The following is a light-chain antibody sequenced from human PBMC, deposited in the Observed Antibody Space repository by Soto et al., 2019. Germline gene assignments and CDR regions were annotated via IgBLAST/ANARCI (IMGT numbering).Light chain of an antibody. CDR1: QSISSW. J-gene: IGKJ1*01. CDR3: QQYNSYSRT. CDR2: KAS. V-gene: IGKV1-5*03. Sequence: IQMTQSPSTLSASVGDRVTITCRASQSISSWLAWYQQKPGKAPKLLIYKASSLESGVPSRFSGSGSGTEFTLTISSLQPDDFATYYCQQYNSYSRTFGQGTIVDIK.